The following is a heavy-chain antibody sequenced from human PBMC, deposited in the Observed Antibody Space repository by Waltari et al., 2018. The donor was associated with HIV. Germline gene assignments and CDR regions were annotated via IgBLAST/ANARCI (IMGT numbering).Heavy chain of an antibody. CDR1: GFTLSSYG. J-gene: IGHJ4*02. CDR2: IWYDGSKK. V-gene: IGHV3-33*01. Sequence: QVQLVESGGGVVQPGRSLRLSCATSGFTLSSYGMHWFRQAPGKGLEWGTLIWYDGSKKYYADSVKGRFTISRDNSKNTLYLQMNSLRIEDTAVYYCARKYSSSWGAPFDYWGQGTLVTVSS. CDR3: ARKYSSSWGAPFDY. D-gene: IGHD6-13*01.